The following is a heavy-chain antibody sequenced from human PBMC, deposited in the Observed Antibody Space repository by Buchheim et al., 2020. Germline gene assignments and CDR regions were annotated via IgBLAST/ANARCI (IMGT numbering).Heavy chain of an antibody. J-gene: IGHJ4*02. D-gene: IGHD5-24*01. CDR2: ISYDGSNK. CDR3: AKDRVGDGYNSYFDY. V-gene: IGHV3-30*18. Sequence: QVQLVESGGGVVQPGRSLRLSCAASGFTFSSYGMHWVRQAPGKGLEWVAVISYDGSNKYYADSVKGRFTISRANSKHTLYLQMNSLRAEDTAVYYCAKDRVGDGYNSYFDYWGQGTL. CDR1: GFTFSSYG.